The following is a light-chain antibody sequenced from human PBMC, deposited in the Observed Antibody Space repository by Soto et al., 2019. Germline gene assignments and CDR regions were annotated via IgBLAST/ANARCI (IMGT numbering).Light chain of an antibody. CDR1: SSDVGSYNL. J-gene: IGLJ1*01. V-gene: IGLV2-23*02. Sequence: QSALTQPASVSGSPGQSITISCTGTSSDVGSYNLVSGYQQHPGKAPKLMIFEVSKWPSGVSNRFSGSKSGNTASLTISGLQAEDEADYYCCAQAGSSTFYVFGTGTKLTVL. CDR3: CAQAGSSTFYV. CDR2: EVS.